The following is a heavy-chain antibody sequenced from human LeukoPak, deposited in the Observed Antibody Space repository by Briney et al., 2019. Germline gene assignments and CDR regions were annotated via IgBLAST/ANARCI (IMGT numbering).Heavy chain of an antibody. V-gene: IGHV4-38-2*02. D-gene: IGHD3-9*01. CDR3: ARDAGSDILTGYYY. CDR1: GYSISSGYY. Sequence: SETLSLTCTVSGYSISSGYYWGWIRRPPGKGLEWIGSIYHSGSTYYNPSLKSRVTISVDTSKNQFSLKLSSVTAADTAVYYCARDAGSDILTGYYYWGQGTLVTVSS. CDR2: IYHSGST. J-gene: IGHJ4*02.